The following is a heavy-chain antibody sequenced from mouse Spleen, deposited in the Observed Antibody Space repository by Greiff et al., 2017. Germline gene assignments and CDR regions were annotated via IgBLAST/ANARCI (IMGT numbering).Heavy chain of an antibody. CDR2: IYPGDGDT. CDR1: GYAFSSSW. J-gene: IGHJ4*01. CDR3: ARCEREYYAMDY. Sequence: VQLVESGPELVKPGASVKISCKASGYAFSSSWMNWVKQRPGKGLEWIGRIYPGDGDTNYNGKFKGKATLTADKSSSTAYMQLSSLTSEDSAVYFCARCEREYYAMDYWGQGTSVTVSS. V-gene: IGHV1-82*01.